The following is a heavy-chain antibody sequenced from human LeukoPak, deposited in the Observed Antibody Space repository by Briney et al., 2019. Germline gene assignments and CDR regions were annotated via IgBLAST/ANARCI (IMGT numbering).Heavy chain of an antibody. CDR2: IVPIFGVA. CDR1: GGTFITSA. V-gene: IGHV1-69*04. Sequence: SVKVSCKASGGTFITSAINWVRQAPGQGLEWMGRIVPIFGVAHYSQTFLGRITITADKSTNTAYMEMSSLRSEDSAVYYCAIPGGQWLEAPYDYWGQGTLVTVSS. CDR3: AIPGGQWLEAPYDY. D-gene: IGHD6-19*01. J-gene: IGHJ4*02.